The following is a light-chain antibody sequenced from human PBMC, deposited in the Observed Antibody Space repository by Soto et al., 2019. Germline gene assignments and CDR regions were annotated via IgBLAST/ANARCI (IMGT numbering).Light chain of an antibody. CDR1: QSISSW. J-gene: IGKJ1*01. CDR2: KAS. V-gene: IGKV1-5*03. CDR3: QQYNNWPRT. Sequence: DIQMTQSPSTLSASVGDRVTITCRASQSISSWLAWYQQKPGKAPKLLIYKASSLQSGVPSSFSGSGSGTEFTLTISSLQPEDFAVYYCQQYNNWPRTFGQGTKVDIK.